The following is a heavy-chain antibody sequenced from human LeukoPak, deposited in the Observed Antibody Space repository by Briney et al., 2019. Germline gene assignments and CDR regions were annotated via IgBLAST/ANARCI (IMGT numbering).Heavy chain of an antibody. V-gene: IGHV1-8*01. CDR2: MSPNSGDT. CDR3: AGAVAGIVDY. Sequence: ASVKVSCKASGYTFTSYDINWVRHATGQGLEWMGWMSPNSGDTGYAQKFQGRVTMTRDTSTSTVYMELSSLRSEDTAVYYCAGAVAGIVDYWGQGTLVTVSS. D-gene: IGHD6-19*01. J-gene: IGHJ4*02. CDR1: GYTFTSYD.